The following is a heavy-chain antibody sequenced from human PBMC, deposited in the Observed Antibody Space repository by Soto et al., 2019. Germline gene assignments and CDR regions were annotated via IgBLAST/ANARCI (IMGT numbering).Heavy chain of an antibody. J-gene: IGHJ6*02. Sequence: QITLKESGPTLVKPTQTLTLTCTFSGFSLSTTGVGVGWIRQPPGKALEWLALIYWDDDKRYNPSLKSRLTSTTDTSKTQXXLXMXXMDPVDTATYYCVQSRCGGDCLQSYSSHSYYGLDVWGQGTTVTVSS. CDR2: IYWDDDK. CDR1: GFSLSTTGVG. D-gene: IGHD2-21*01. CDR3: VQSRCGGDCLQSYSSHSYYGLDV. V-gene: IGHV2-5*02.